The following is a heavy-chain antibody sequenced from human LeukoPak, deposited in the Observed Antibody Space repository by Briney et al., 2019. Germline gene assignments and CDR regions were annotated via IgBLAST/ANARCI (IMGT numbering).Heavy chain of an antibody. J-gene: IGHJ4*02. CDR2: ISSSGLTI. D-gene: IGHD3-22*01. Sequence: GGSLRLSCAASGFPFSSYEMNWLRQAPGKGLEWVSYISSSGLTIYYADSVKGRFTVSRDNAKNSLDLQMNSLRAEDTAVYYCARLPTYNYDSSGFRDYWGQGTLVTVSS. CDR1: GFPFSSYE. V-gene: IGHV3-48*03. CDR3: ARLPTYNYDSSGFRDY.